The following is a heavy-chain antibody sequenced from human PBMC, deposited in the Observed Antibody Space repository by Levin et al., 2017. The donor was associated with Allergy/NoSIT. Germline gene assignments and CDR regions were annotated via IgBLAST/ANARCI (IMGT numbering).Heavy chain of an antibody. CDR3: AKKQGGTSGFSFDV. CDR2: ITGGGFNT. V-gene: IGHV3-23*01. D-gene: IGHD2-15*01. Sequence: PGESLKISCTVSGFSLSEYAMAWVRQAPGKGLEWVSEITGGGFNTYYGDSVKGRFTVSKDDSKDTLYLDLSSLRVEDTAVYFCAKKQGGTSGFSFDVWGQGTMVTVSS. J-gene: IGHJ3*01. CDR1: GFSLSEYA.